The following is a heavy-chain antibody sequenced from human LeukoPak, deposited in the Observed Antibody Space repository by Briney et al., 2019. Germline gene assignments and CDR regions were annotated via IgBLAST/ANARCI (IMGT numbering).Heavy chain of an antibody. CDR3: ATEGRIGDLLLWRGYYFDY. Sequence: GASVKVSCKVSGYTLTELSMHWVRQAPGKGLEWMGGFDPEDGETIYAQKFQGRVTMIEDTSTDTAYMELSSLRSEDTAVYYCATEGRIGDLLLWRGYYFDYWGQGTLVTVSS. CDR1: GYTLTELS. J-gene: IGHJ4*02. CDR2: FDPEDGET. V-gene: IGHV1-24*01. D-gene: IGHD3-10*01.